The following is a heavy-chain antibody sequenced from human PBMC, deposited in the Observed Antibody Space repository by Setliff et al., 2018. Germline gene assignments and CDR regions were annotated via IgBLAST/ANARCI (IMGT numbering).Heavy chain of an antibody. D-gene: IGHD2-21*01. V-gene: IGHV4-39*02. CDR2: IYYTGIT. CDR3: ARAFIVAPTLFFRRRKGNYMDV. CDR1: GDSIDSYPYY. Sequence: NPSETLSLTCTVSGDSIDSYPYYWGWLRQPPGKGLEWIGNIYYTGITYYNPSLKSRVTTSVDTSKNHFSLKLNSVTAADTAVYYCARAFIVAPTLFFRRRKGNYMDVWGKGTTVTVSS. J-gene: IGHJ6*03.